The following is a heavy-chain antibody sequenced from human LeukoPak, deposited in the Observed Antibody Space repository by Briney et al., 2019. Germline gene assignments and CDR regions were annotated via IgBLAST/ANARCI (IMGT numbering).Heavy chain of an antibody. CDR2: IYYSGSI. Sequence: SETLSLTSTVSGGSTSSSSYYWDWIRQPPGKGLEWIGRIYYSGSIYYNPSLKSRVTISVDMSKNQFSLKLTSVTAADTAVYYCASRDTTMTWALRTWGQGTLVTVSS. V-gene: IGHV4-39*01. CDR1: GGSTSSSSYY. CDR3: ASRDTTMTWALRT. D-gene: IGHD5-18*01. J-gene: IGHJ5*02.